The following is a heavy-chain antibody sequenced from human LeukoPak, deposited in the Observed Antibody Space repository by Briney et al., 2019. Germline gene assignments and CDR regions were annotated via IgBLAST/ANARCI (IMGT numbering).Heavy chain of an antibody. D-gene: IGHD1-26*01. J-gene: IGHJ4*02. Sequence: SETLSLTCTVSGGSISSSSYYWGWIRQPPGKGLEWIGSIYYSGSTYYNPSLKSRVTISVDTSKSQFSLKLSSVTAADTAVYYCARDRAGVYSGSYFDYWGQGTLVTVSS. CDR1: GGSISSSSYY. CDR3: ARDRAGVYSGSYFDY. CDR2: IYYSGST. V-gene: IGHV4-39*07.